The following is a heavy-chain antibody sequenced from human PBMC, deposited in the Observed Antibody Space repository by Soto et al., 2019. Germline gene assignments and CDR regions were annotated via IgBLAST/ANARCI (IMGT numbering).Heavy chain of an antibody. Sequence: PGGSLRLSCAASGFTFSGSAMPWVRQASEKGLEWVGRIRSKTNSYATAYAASVEGRFTISRDDPKNTAYLQMNSLKTEDTAVYYCTSPVLGYCSGGRCDLSPSLDIWGQGTMDTVSS. CDR2: IRSKTNSYAT. CDR1: GFTFSGSA. V-gene: IGHV3-73*01. CDR3: TSPVLGYCSGGRCDLSPSLDI. D-gene: IGHD2-15*01. J-gene: IGHJ3*02.